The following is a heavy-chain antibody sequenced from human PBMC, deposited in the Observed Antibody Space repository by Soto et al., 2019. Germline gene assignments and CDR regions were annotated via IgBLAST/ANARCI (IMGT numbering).Heavy chain of an antibody. Sequence: EVQLVESGGGLVQPGGSLRLSCAASGFTFSSYSMNWVRQAPGKGLEWVSYISSSSSTIYYADSVKGRFTISRDNAKNSLYLQMNSLRDEDTAVYYCARTPPMVRGVYPDYWGQGTLVTVSS. V-gene: IGHV3-48*02. CDR2: ISSSSSTI. D-gene: IGHD3-10*01. J-gene: IGHJ4*02. CDR3: ARTPPMVRGVYPDY. CDR1: GFTFSSYS.